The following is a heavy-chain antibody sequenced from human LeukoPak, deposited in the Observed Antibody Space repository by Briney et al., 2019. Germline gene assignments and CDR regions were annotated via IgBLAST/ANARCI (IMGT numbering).Heavy chain of an antibody. J-gene: IGHJ4*02. CDR1: GGSISSSSYY. V-gene: IGHV4-39*07. D-gene: IGHD6-13*01. Sequence: PSETLSLTCTVSGGSISSSSYYWGWIRQPPGKGLEWIGSIYYSGSTYYNPSLKSRVTISVDTSKNQFSLKLSSVTAADTAVYYCARDGWAAAGRDYWGQGTLVTVSS. CDR3: ARDGWAAAGRDY. CDR2: IYYSGST.